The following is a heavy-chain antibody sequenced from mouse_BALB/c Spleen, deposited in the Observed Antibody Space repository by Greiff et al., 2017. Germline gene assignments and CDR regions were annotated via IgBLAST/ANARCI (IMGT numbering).Heavy chain of an antibody. CDR3: ARRAYGNHWYFDV. V-gene: IGHV3-8*02. Sequence: DVQLQESGPSLVKPSQTLSLTCSVTGDSITSGYWNWIRKFPGNKLEYMGYISYSGSTYYNPSLKSRISITRDTSKNQYYLQLNSVTTEDTATYYCARRAYGNHWYFDVWGAGTTVTVSS. D-gene: IGHD2-1*01. J-gene: IGHJ1*01. CDR1: GDSITSGY. CDR2: ISYSGST.